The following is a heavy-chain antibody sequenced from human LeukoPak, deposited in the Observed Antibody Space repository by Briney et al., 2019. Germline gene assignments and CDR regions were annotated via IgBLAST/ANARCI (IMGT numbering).Heavy chain of an antibody. J-gene: IGHJ4*02. V-gene: IGHV3-21*01. CDR2: ISSSSSYI. CDR3: ARAPIVGAFDY. D-gene: IGHD1-26*01. Sequence: GGSLRLSCAASGFTFSSYSMNWVRQAPGKGLEWVSSISSSSSYIYYADSVKGRFTISRDNAKNSLYLQVNSLRAEDTAVYYCARAPIVGAFDYWGQGTLVTVSS. CDR1: GFTFSSYS.